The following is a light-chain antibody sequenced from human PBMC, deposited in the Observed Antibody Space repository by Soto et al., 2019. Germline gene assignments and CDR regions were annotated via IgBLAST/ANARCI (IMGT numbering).Light chain of an antibody. V-gene: IGKV1-39*01. CDR3: QQSHSTPFT. CDR1: QSISSY. CDR2: AAS. Sequence: DIQMTQSTSSLSASVGDRVTITCRASQSISSYLNWYQQKPGKAPKLLIYAASSLQSGVPSRFSGSGSGTDFTLTISSLQPEDFATDYCQQSHSTPFTFGQGTKLEIK. J-gene: IGKJ2*01.